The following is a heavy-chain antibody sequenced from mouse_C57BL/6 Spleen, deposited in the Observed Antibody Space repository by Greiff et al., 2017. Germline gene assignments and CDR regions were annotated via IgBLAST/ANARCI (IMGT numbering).Heavy chain of an antibody. V-gene: IGHV1-52*01. CDR3: ARKTTVVEDWYFDV. Sequence: QVQLQQPGAELVRPGSSVKLSCKASGYTFTSYWMHWVKQRPIQGLEWIGNIDPSDSETHYNQKFKDKATLTVDKSSSTAYMQLSSLTSEDSAVYYCARKTTVVEDWYFDVWGTGTTVTVSS. D-gene: IGHD1-1*01. J-gene: IGHJ1*03. CDR2: IDPSDSET. CDR1: GYTFTSYW.